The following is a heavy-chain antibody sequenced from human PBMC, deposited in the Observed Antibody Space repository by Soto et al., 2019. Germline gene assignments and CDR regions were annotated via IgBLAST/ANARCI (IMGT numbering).Heavy chain of an antibody. Sequence: QVQVVQSGAEEKKPGASVKVSCKASGYTFISYAIHWVRQAPGQRLEWMGWINAGNGKTKYSQKFQGRVTITRDTSESTDHMELSSLRSEDTAVYYCARGGYYYDSSGSPYFDYWGQGPLVTVSS. CDR1: GYTFISYA. CDR2: INAGNGKT. D-gene: IGHD3-22*01. CDR3: ARGGYYYDSSGSPYFDY. V-gene: IGHV1-3*05. J-gene: IGHJ4*02.